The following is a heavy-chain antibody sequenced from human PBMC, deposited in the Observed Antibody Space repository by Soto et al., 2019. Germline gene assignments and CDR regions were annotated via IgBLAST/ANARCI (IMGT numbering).Heavy chain of an antibody. J-gene: IGHJ6*02. D-gene: IGHD3-3*01. CDR1: GGTFSSYT. V-gene: IGHV1-69*06. CDR3: ARKLRLSYGMDV. CDR2: IIPFFGTA. Sequence: QVQLVQSGAEVRKPGSSVKVSCKASGGTFSSYTVYWVRQAPVQGLEWMGGIIPFFGTANYAQNFQDRITLTADKSTGTAYLELIILRFEDTAIYCCARKLRLSYGMDVWGQGTTVTVSS.